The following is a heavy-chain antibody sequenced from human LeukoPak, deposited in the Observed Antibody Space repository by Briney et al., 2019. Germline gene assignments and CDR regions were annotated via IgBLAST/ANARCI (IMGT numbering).Heavy chain of an antibody. V-gene: IGHV3-33*01. CDR3: ARDDSDSESYWRD. J-gene: IGHJ4*02. CDR1: GFTLRSHG. Sequence: GRSLRLSCAASGFTLRSHGMHWVRQAPGKGLEWVAVIWYDGSNKAYADSGKGRFTISRDNSKNTLYLQMISLRAEDTAVYFCARDDSDSESYWRDWGQGTLVTVSS. CDR2: IWYDGSNK. D-gene: IGHD1-26*01.